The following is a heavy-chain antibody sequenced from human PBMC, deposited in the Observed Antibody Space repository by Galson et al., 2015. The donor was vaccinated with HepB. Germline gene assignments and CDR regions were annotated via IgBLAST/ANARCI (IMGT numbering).Heavy chain of an antibody. Sequence: SLRLSCAASGFTFSSYWMHWVRQAPGKGLVWVSRINSDGSSTSYADSVKGRFTISRDNAKNTLYLQMNSLRAEDTAVYYCARGEKSGFGEEGAYGYYYYGMDVWGQGTTVTVSS. J-gene: IGHJ6*02. CDR3: ARGEKSGFGEEGAYGYYYYGMDV. V-gene: IGHV3-74*01. D-gene: IGHD3-10*01. CDR1: GFTFSSYW. CDR2: INSDGSST.